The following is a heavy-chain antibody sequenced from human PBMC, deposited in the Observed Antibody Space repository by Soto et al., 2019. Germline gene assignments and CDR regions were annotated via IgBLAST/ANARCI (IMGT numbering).Heavy chain of an antibody. D-gene: IGHD2-15*01. CDR2: INPNSGGT. CDR1: GYTFTGYD. Sequence: QVQLVQSGAEVKKPGASVKVSCKASGYTFTGYDIHCVRQAPGQGLEWMGWINPNSGGTNYAQKFQGWVTMTRDTSISAASMELSRLRSDDTAVYYCARENSGGSCYDYWGQGSLVTVCS. CDR3: ARENSGGSCYDY. V-gene: IGHV1-2*04. J-gene: IGHJ4*02.